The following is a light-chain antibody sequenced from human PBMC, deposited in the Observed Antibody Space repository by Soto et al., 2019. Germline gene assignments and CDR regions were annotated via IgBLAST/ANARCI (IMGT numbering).Light chain of an antibody. CDR2: GAS. CDR1: QSVSSSY. Sequence: EIVLTQSPGTLSLSPGERATLSCRASQSVSSSYLAWYQQKPGQAPRLLIYGASSRATGIPDRFSGSGSGTDFTLTISSLEPEDFAVYYCQLYGSSRGWTFGQGTKVEIK. CDR3: QLYGSSRGWT. V-gene: IGKV3-20*01. J-gene: IGKJ1*01.